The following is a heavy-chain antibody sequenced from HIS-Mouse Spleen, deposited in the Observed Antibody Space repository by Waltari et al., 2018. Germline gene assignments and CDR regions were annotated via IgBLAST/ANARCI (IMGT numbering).Heavy chain of an antibody. D-gene: IGHD6-13*01. Sequence: QLQLQESGPGLVKPSETLSLTCTVSGGSISSSSYYWGWIRQPPGKGLEGIGCIYYSRSTHYNPSLKSRVTISVETSKNQFSLKLSSVTAADTAVYYCAREIPYSSSWYDWYFDLWGRGTLVTVSS. V-gene: IGHV4-39*07. CDR3: AREIPYSSSWYDWYFDL. J-gene: IGHJ2*01. CDR2: IYYSRST. CDR1: GGSISSSSYY.